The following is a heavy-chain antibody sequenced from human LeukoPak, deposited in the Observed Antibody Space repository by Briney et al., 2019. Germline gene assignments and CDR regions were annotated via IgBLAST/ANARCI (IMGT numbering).Heavy chain of an antibody. Sequence: GGSLRLSCAASGFTFSSYTMKWVRQAPGKGLEWVSSISSSSSYIYYADSVKGRFTISRDNARNSLYLQMNSLRAEDTAVYYCARDPYSGSYGNDYYYYMDVWGKGTTVTISS. D-gene: IGHD1-26*01. CDR2: ISSSSSYI. CDR1: GFTFSSYT. V-gene: IGHV3-21*01. J-gene: IGHJ6*03. CDR3: ARDPYSGSYGNDYYYYMDV.